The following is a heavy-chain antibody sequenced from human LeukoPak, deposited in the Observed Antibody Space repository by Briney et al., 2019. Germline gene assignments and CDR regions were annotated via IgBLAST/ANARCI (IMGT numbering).Heavy chain of an antibody. J-gene: IGHJ4*02. CDR1: GGSISSSSYY. Sequence: SETLSLTCTVSGGSISSSSYYWGWIRQPPGKGLEWIGRVYYSGSTYYYPSLKSRVTISIDTSKNQFSLKLSSVTAADTAVYYCARRILCGSGWTFDYWGQGTLVTVSS. V-gene: IGHV4-39*01. CDR3: ARRILCGSGWTFDY. CDR2: VYYSGST. D-gene: IGHD6-19*01.